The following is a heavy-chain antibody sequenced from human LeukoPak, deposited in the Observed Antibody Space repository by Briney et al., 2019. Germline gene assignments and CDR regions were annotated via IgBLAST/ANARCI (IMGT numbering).Heavy chain of an antibody. V-gene: IGHV3-20*04. CDR2: INWNGGST. Sequence: GGSLRLSCAASGFTFDDSGMTWVRQAPGRGLEWVSGINWNGGSTGYADSVKGRFTISRGNAKNSLYLQMNSLRAEDTALYYCARSYYYYMDVWGKGTTVTVSS. J-gene: IGHJ6*03. CDR3: ARSYYYYMDV. CDR1: GFTFDDSG.